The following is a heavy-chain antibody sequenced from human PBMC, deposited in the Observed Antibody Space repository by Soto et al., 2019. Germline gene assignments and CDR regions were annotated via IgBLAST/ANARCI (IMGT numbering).Heavy chain of an antibody. V-gene: IGHV3-21*06. CDR1: GFTFSSYI. Sequence: EVQLVKSGGGLVKPGGSLRLSCAASGFTFSSYIMNWVRQAPGKGLEWISSISSSSNYIYYVDSVKGRFTISRDNAKNSRYLQMNSLSAEDTAVYYCARGYGHLDYWGQGTLVPVSS. D-gene: IGHD4-17*01. J-gene: IGHJ4*02. CDR3: ARGYGHLDY. CDR2: ISSSSNYI.